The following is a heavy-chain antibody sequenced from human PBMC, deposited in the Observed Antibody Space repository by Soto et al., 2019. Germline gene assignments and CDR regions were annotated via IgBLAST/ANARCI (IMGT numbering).Heavy chain of an antibody. V-gene: IGHV4-30-2*01. CDR2: IYHSGST. J-gene: IGHJ4*02. Sequence: QLQLQESGSGLVKPSQTLYLTCAVSGGSISSGGYSWSWIRQPPGKGLEWIGYIYHSGSTYYNPSLKSRVTISVDRSKNQFSLKLSSVTAADTAVYYCARGRGRLLGTYYFDYWGQGTLVTVSS. D-gene: IGHD3-16*01. CDR1: GGSISSGGYS. CDR3: ARGRGRLLGTYYFDY.